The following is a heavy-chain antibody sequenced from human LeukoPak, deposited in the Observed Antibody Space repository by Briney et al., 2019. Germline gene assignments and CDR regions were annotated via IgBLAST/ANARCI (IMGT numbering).Heavy chain of an antibody. CDR2: ISAYNGNT. D-gene: IGHD1-26*01. CDR1: GYTFTSYG. CDR3: AREGGGRYYGGHGYYGMDV. J-gene: IGHJ6*02. V-gene: IGHV1-18*01. Sequence: ASVKVSCKASGYTFTSYGISWVRQAPGQGLEWMGWISAYNGNTNYAQKLQGRVTMTTDTSTSTAYMELRSLRSDDTAVYYCAREGGGRYYGGHGYYGMDVWGQGATVTVSS.